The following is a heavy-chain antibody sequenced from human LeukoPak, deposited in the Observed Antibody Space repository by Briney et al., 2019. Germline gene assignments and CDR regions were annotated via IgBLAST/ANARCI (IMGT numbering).Heavy chain of an antibody. CDR1: GGPISSYY. CDR2: IYYSGST. V-gene: IGHV4-59*01. Sequence: SETLSLTCTVSGGPISSYYWSWIRQPPGKGLEWIGYIYYSGSTNYNPSLKSRVTISVDTSKNQFSLKLSSVTAADTAVYYCARAALPDCSGGSCYSIYYYYGMDVWGQGTTVTVSS. D-gene: IGHD2-15*01. J-gene: IGHJ6*02. CDR3: ARAALPDCSGGSCYSIYYYYGMDV.